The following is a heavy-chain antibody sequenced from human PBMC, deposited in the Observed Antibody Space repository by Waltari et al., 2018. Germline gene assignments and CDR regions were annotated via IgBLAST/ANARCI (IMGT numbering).Heavy chain of an antibody. CDR1: SVSINSGY. Sequence: QLHLQESGPGLVEPSGTLYLTCSVSSVSINSGYWGWIRQPPGKGLEWLGNIYDRGSPYSRPAPDSRIAISVETARNQCFLSLTSVTAADTAVYYCARARCSTSSCLFVSGFDPWGQGILVTVSS. CDR3: ARARCSTSSCLFVSGFDP. CDR2: IYDRGSP. V-gene: IGHV4-59*12. J-gene: IGHJ5*02. D-gene: IGHD6-13*01.